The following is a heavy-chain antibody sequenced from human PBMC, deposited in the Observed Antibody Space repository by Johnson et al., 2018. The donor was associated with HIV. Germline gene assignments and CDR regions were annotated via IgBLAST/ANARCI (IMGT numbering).Heavy chain of an antibody. CDR3: ARDSKYYYDSSGNYYEHDAFDI. J-gene: IGHJ3*02. CDR2: IQQEGSVK. D-gene: IGHD3-22*01. V-gene: IGHV3-7*03. Sequence: VQLVESGGGLVQPGGSLRLSCAASGFTFSDYYMNWVRQAPGKGLEWVANIQQEGSVKYYVDSVKGRFPISRANAKNSLYLQMNSLRAEDTAVYYCARDSKYYYDSSGNYYEHDAFDIWGQGTMVTVSS. CDR1: GFTFSDYY.